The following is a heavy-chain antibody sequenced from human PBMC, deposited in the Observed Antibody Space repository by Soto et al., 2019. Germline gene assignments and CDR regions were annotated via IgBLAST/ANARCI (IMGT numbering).Heavy chain of an antibody. CDR2: IYYTGTS. J-gene: IGHJ4*02. V-gene: IGHV4-39*01. Sequence: QLQLQESGPGLVKPSETLSLTCTVSGGSISNSSYYWGWIRQPPGKGLEWIGHIYYTGTSYSNPSLKGRVTLSVDTSKIQFSLKLNSMTAADTAVFYCTRLQRRWLSSDSWGQGTLVTVSS. CDR3: TRLQRRWLSSDS. CDR1: GGSISNSSYY. D-gene: IGHD5-12*01.